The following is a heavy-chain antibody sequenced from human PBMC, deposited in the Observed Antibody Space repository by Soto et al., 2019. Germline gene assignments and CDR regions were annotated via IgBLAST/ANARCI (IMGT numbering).Heavy chain of an antibody. CDR3: ARDQTGITTAGGGRIDR. Sequence: QVQLVESGGGVVQPGRSLRLSCAASGFTFSTHAMHWVRQAPGKGLECVAIVSFDGSNKYYADSVKGRLTISRDNSKNTLYLQMSGLTPEDTAFYYCARDQTGITTAGGGRIDRWGQGTLVTVSS. CDR1: GFTFSTHA. D-gene: IGHD6-13*01. V-gene: IGHV3-30-3*01. J-gene: IGHJ5*02. CDR2: VSFDGSNK.